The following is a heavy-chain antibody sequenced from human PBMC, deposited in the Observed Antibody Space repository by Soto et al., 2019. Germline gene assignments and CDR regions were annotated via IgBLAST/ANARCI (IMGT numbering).Heavy chain of an antibody. V-gene: IGHV1-18*01. J-gene: IGHJ6*02. CDR2: ISAYNGNT. D-gene: IGHD3-3*01. Sequence: GASVKVSCKASGYTFTSYGISWVRQAPGQGLEWMGWISAYNGNTNYAQKLQGRVTITTDTSTSTAYMEMSSLRSEYTAVYYCAIDLPFTIFGVAQSRYYGMDVWGLGTTVTVSS. CDR1: GYTFTSYG. CDR3: AIDLPFTIFGVAQSRYYGMDV.